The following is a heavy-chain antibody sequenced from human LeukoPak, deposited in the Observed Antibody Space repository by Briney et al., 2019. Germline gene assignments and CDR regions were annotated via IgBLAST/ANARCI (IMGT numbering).Heavy chain of an antibody. J-gene: IGHJ4*02. CDR2: IRTTAEGAKYA. V-gene: IGHV3-48*02. CDR1: GFSLTDYP. Sequence: GVSLRLSCATSGFSLTDYPMKWVRQAPGKGLEWISNIRTTAEGAKYAYYADSVKGRVTISRDDGRNTPYLHMNSLRDDDTAVYYCETDKRYAFDYWGQGILVTVSS. D-gene: IGHD3-9*01. CDR3: ETDKRYAFDY.